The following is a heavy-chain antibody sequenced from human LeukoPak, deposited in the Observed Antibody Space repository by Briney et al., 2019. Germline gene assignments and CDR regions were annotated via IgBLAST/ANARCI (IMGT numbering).Heavy chain of an antibody. CDR1: GGSISSISYY. D-gene: IGHD1-26*01. CDR3: ARDWELQPMIAAFDI. Sequence: SENLSLTCTVSGGSISSISYYWGWIRQPPGKGLGWIGSIYYSRSTYYNPSLKSRVTISVETSKSQFSLKLSSGTAADTAVYCCARDWELQPMIAAFDIWGQGTMVTVSS. V-gene: IGHV4-39*02. J-gene: IGHJ3*02. CDR2: IYYSRST.